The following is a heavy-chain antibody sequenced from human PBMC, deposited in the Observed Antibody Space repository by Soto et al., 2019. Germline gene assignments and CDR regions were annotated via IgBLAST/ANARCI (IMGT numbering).Heavy chain of an antibody. Sequence: GGSLRLSCAASGFAFNNYAMSWVRQAPGKGLEWVSTINGADKTYYADSVKGQFTISRDNSKNTLYLHLNSLRTEDTAVFYCAKDGGDYGFFDYWGQGTPVTVSS. CDR3: AKDGGDYGFFDY. V-gene: IGHV3-23*01. J-gene: IGHJ4*02. CDR1: GFAFNNYA. D-gene: IGHD4-17*01. CDR2: INGADKT.